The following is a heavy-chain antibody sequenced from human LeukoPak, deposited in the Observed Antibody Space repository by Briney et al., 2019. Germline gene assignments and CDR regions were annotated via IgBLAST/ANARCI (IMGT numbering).Heavy chain of an antibody. CDR3: ATNTPSIVVVPAAMVYFDY. J-gene: IGHJ4*02. CDR2: INRGGSII. D-gene: IGHD2-2*01. Sequence: PGGSLRLSCAASGFSFSDYYMSWIRQAPGKGLEWVSYINRGGSIISDADPVKGRFTIARDNAQNTLFLQINSLRAEDTAVYYCATNTPSIVVVPAAMVYFDYWGQGTLVTVSS. CDR1: GFSFSDYY. V-gene: IGHV3-11*01.